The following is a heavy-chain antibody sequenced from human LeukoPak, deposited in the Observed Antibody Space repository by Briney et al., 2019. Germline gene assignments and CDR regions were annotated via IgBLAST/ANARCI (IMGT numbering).Heavy chain of an antibody. D-gene: IGHD4-17*01. CDR2: ISAYNGNT. CDR1: GYNFTNFG. J-gene: IGHJ4*02. Sequence: ASVKVSCKTSGYNFTNFGFNWVRQAPGLGLEWMGWISAYNGNTNYAQKLQGRVTMTTDTSTSTAYMELRSLRSDDTAVYYCAREDDYGDYDFDYWGQGTLVTVSS. V-gene: IGHV1-18*01. CDR3: AREDDYGDYDFDY.